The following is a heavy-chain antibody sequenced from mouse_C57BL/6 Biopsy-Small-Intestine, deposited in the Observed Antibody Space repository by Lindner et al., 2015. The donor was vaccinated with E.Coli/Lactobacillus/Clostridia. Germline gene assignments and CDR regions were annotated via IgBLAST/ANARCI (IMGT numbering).Heavy chain of an antibody. Sequence: SVKVSCKASGYSFTNYYVHWVRQAPGQGLEWMGIINPSGGNTTNAQKFQGRLTLTRDTSTSTVYMELSGLRSDDTGIYYCARGMATIVGVVIYRNYFDNWGQGTLVTVSS. V-gene: IGHV1-59*01. CDR2: INPSGGNT. D-gene: IGHD2-2*01. CDR1: GYSFTNYY. J-gene: IGHJ2*01. CDR3: ARGMATIVGVVIYRNYFDN.